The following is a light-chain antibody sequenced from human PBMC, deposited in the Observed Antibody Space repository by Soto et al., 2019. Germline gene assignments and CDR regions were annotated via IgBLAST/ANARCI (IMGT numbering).Light chain of an antibody. CDR2: DAS. CDR1: QSISSW. J-gene: IGKJ1*01. Sequence: DIQITQSPSTLSASVVDRVTITFRASQSISSWLAWYQQKPGKAPKLLIYDASSLESGVPSRFGGSGSGTELTLTISSLQPDDFATYYCQQYNSRTWKCGQGTKGDIK. V-gene: IGKV1-5*01. CDR3: QQYNSRTWK.